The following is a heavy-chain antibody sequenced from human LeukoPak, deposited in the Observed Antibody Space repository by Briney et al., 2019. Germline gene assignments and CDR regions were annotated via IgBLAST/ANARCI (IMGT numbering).Heavy chain of an antibody. J-gene: IGHJ2*01. CDR1: GGSISSGSYY. CDR3: ARDRYGSRNYYDGYFDL. CDR2: IYTSGST. D-gene: IGHD3-10*01. V-gene: IGHV4-61*02. Sequence: SETLSLTCTVPGGSISSGSYYWSWIRQPAGKGLEWIGRIYTSGSTNYNPSLKSRVTISVDTSKNQFSLKLSSVTAADTAVYYCARDRYGSRNYYDGYFDLWGRGTLVTVSS.